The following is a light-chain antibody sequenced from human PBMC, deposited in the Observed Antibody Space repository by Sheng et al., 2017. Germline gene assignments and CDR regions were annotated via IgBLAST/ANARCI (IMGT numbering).Light chain of an antibody. CDR3: QLSSSPFT. CDR1: QSITTY. V-gene: IGKV1-39*01. J-gene: IGKJ4*01. CDR2: AAS. Sequence: DIQMTQSPSSLSASVGDRVTITCRASQSITTYLNWYHQKPGKAPKLLIYAASSLQSGVPSRFSGSGSGTDFTLTISSLQPEDFATYYCQLSSSPFTFGRRDRRWRIK.